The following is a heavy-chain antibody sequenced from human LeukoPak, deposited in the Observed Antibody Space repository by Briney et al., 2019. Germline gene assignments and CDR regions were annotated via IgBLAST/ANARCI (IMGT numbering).Heavy chain of an antibody. V-gene: IGHV1-46*01. CDR3: ARGARHQMLYLFEY. CDR2: INPSAGST. Sequence: ASVKVSCKASGGSFSSYAMSWVRQAPGQGLEWMGIINPSAGSTSYAQKFQGRVTMTRDTSTSTVYMELSSLRSEDTAVYYCARGARHQMLYLFEYWGQGTPVTVSS. CDR1: GGSFSSYA. D-gene: IGHD2-2*02. J-gene: IGHJ4*02.